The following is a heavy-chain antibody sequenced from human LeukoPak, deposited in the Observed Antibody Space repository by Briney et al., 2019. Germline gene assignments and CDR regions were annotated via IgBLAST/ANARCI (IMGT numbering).Heavy chain of an antibody. CDR3: AREVTDT. V-gene: IGHV3-21*01. CDR2: ISSSSSYI. Sequence: SGGSLRLSCAASGFTFSSYSMNWVRQAPGKGLEWVSSISSSSSYISYADSVKGRFTISRDNTKNSLYLQMNSLRAEDTAVYYCAREVTDTWGQGTLVTVSS. D-gene: IGHD2-21*02. CDR1: GFTFSSYS. J-gene: IGHJ5*02.